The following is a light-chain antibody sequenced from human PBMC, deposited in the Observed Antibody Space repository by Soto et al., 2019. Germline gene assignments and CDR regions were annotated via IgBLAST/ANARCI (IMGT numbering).Light chain of an antibody. CDR1: QFVSSN. Sequence: EIVMTQSPVTLSVSPVERATLSCRASQFVSSNLAWYQQKPGQAPRLLIYGASTRATGIPARFSGSGSGTEFTLTISNLQSEDFAVYYCQQYGSSGTFGQGTKVDNK. V-gene: IGKV3D-15*01. J-gene: IGKJ1*01. CDR2: GAS. CDR3: QQYGSSGT.